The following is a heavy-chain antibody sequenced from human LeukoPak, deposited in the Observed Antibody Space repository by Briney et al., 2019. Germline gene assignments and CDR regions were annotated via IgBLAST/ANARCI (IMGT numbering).Heavy chain of an antibody. CDR3: AKTNYYGSGSQIDY. CDR2: ISYDGSNK. V-gene: IGHV3-30*18. CDR1: GFTFSSYG. D-gene: IGHD3-10*01. Sequence: GGSLRLSCAASGFTFSSYGMHWVRQAPGKGLEWVAVISYDGSNKYYADSVKGRFTISRDNSKNTLYLRMNSLRAEDTAVYYCAKTNYYGSGSQIDYWGQGTLVTVSS. J-gene: IGHJ4*02.